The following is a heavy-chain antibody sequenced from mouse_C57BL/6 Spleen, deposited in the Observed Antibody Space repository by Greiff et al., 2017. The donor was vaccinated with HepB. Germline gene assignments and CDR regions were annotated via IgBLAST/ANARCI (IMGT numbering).Heavy chain of an antibody. J-gene: IGHJ2*01. CDR2: IRLKSDNYAT. CDR3: TGYDYGYYLDY. D-gene: IGHD2-4*01. V-gene: IGHV6-3*01. CDR1: GFTFSNYW. Sequence: EVQLQQSGGGLVQPGGSMKLSCVASGFTFSNYWMNWVRQSPEKGLEWVAQIRLKSDNYATHYAESVKGRFTISRDDSKSSVYLQMNNLRAEDTGIYYCTGYDYGYYLDYWGQGTTLTVSS.